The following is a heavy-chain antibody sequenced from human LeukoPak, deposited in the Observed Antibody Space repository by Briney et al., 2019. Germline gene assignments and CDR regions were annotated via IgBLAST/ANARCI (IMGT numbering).Heavy chain of an antibody. J-gene: IGHJ3*02. Sequence: PGGSLRLSCAASGFTFDDYAMHWVRQAPGKGLEWVSGISWNSGSIGYADSVKGRFTISRDNAKNSLYLQMNSLRAEDTAVYYCAKDQRRVAQGAFDIWGQGTMVTVSS. CDR3: AKDQRRVAQGAFDI. D-gene: IGHD1-1*01. CDR1: GFTFDDYA. V-gene: IGHV3-9*01. CDR2: ISWNSGSI.